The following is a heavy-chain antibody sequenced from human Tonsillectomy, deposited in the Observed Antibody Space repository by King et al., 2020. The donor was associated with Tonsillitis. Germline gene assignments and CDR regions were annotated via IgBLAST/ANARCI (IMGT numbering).Heavy chain of an antibody. Sequence: EQLVQSGAEVKKPGESLKISCKGSGFTFINYWIDWVRQMPGKGLEWVGVIYPGDSDTRYSPSFRGQVTISADKSLNTAYLQWNSLKASDTAMYYCARRPEYGGSLYSDYWGQGTLVTVSS. V-gene: IGHV5-51*01. J-gene: IGHJ4*02. CDR2: IYPGDSDT. CDR3: ARRPEYGGSLYSDY. D-gene: IGHD4-23*01. CDR1: GFTFINYW.